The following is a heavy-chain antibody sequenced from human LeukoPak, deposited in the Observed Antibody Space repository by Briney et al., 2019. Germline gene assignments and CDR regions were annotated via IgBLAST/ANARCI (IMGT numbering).Heavy chain of an antibody. CDR2: INHSGST. J-gene: IGHJ4*02. CDR1: GGSFSGYY. Sequence: SETLSPTCAVYGGSFSGYYWSWIRQPPGKGLEWIGEINHSGSTNYNPSLKSRVTISVDTSKNQLSLKLSSVTAADTAVYYCAREGYYYGSGSYYNPWYFDYWGQGTLVTVSS. CDR3: AREGYYYGSGSYYNPWYFDY. V-gene: IGHV4-34*01. D-gene: IGHD3-10*01.